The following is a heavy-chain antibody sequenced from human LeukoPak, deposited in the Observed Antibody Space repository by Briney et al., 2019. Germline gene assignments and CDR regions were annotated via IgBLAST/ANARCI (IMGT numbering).Heavy chain of an antibody. V-gene: IGHV1-8*01. CDR1: GYTFTSYD. CDR2: MNPNSGNT. CDR3: ARGNPDSTYYDILTGYYTAEYFQH. Sequence: ASVKVSCKASGYTFTSYDINWVRQATGQGLEWMGWMNPNSGNTGYAQKFQGRVTMTRNTSISTAYMELSSLRSEDTAVYYCARGNPDSTYYDILTGYYTAEYFQHWGQGTLVTVSS. J-gene: IGHJ1*01. D-gene: IGHD3-9*01.